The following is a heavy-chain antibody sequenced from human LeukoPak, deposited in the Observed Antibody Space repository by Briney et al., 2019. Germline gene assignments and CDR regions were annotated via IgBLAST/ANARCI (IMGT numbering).Heavy chain of an antibody. V-gene: IGHV3-21*01. CDR2: ISSTSSYI. J-gene: IGHJ6*02. Sequence: GGSLRLSCAASGFTFSSYSMNWVRQAPGKGLEWVSSISSTSSYIYYADSLKGRFTISRDNAKNSLFLQMNSLRAEDTAVYYCARDCSSTSCQNDYYYYYGMDVWGQGTTVTVSS. CDR3: ARDCSSTSCQNDYYYYYGMDV. CDR1: GFTFSSYS. D-gene: IGHD2-2*01.